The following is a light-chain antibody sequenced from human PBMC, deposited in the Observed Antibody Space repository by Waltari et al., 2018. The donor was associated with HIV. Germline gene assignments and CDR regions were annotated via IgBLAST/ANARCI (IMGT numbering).Light chain of an antibody. Sequence: DIQMTQSPSSLSASVGDRVTITCRASQNINNYLNWYQQKPGKAPNLLLYASSNLQSGVPSRFSGSGSGTDFTLTINSLQSEDFATYYCQQSYSSPTFGGGTNVEIK. CDR2: ASS. J-gene: IGKJ4*01. V-gene: IGKV1-39*01. CDR3: QQSYSSPT. CDR1: QNINNY.